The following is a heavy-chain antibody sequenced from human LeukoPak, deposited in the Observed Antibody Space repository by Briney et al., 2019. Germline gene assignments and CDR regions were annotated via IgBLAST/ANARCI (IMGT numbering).Heavy chain of an antibody. CDR3: ASRFGYSYGYPFDY. D-gene: IGHD5-18*01. Sequence: PGGSLRLSCAASGFTFSDYYMSWIRQAPGKGLGWVSYISSSGSTIYYADSVKGRFTISRDNAKHSLYLQMNSLRAEDTAVYYCASRFGYSYGYPFDYWGQGTLVTVSS. CDR2: ISSSGSTI. CDR1: GFTFSDYY. V-gene: IGHV3-11*01. J-gene: IGHJ4*02.